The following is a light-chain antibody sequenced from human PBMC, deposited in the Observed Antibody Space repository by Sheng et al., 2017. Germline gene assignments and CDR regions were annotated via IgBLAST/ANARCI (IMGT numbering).Light chain of an antibody. CDR1: SSDVGASNF. V-gene: IGLV2-8*01. Sequence: QSALTQPPSASGSPGQSVTISCTGTSSDVGASNFVSWYQQHPGKAPKLMISEVSKRPSGVPDRFSGSKSGNTASLTVSGLQAEDEADYYCSSYTSSLVVFGGGTKLTVL. CDR2: EVS. J-gene: IGLJ2*01. CDR3: SSYTSSLVV.